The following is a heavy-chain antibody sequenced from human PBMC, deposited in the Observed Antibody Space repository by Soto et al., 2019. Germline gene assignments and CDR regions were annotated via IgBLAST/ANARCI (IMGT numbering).Heavy chain of an antibody. CDR1: GGSITSYY. V-gene: IGHV4-4*09. D-gene: IGHD5-18*01. Sequence: NLSLTCTVSGGSITSYYWAWIRQSPGTGLEWLGYIYSSGTTNYNPSLKSRVTISIDTSKNQFSLKLRSVTAADTAVYYCAAVSGYSSSFDYWGQGALVTVSS. CDR3: AAVSGYSSSFDY. CDR2: IYSSGTT. J-gene: IGHJ4*02.